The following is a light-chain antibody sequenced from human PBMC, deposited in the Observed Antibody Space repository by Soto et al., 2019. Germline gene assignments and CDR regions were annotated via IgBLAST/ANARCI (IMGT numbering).Light chain of an antibody. CDR1: SSDVGRYNY. CDR3: SSYTTSTTDV. V-gene: IGLV2-14*01. J-gene: IGLJ1*01. CDR2: GVS. Sequence: QSVLTQPASVSGSPGQSITISCTGTSSDVGRYNYVSWYQHHPGKAPKLMIYGVSNRPSGVSNRFSGSKSGDTASLTISGLQAEDEADYYCSSYTTSTTDVFGTGTKLTVL.